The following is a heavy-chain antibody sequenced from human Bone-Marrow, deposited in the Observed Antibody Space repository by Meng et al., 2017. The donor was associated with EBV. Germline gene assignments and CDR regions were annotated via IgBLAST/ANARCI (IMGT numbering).Heavy chain of an antibody. Sequence: QMQLVQSGAAVKKPVASVKVSCKASGYTFTGYYMHWVRPAPGQGLEWMGRINPNSGGTNYAQKFQGRVTMTRDTSISTAYMELSRLRSDDTAVYYCARVLGVIAAVPGYWGQGTLVTVSS. CDR2: INPNSGGT. J-gene: IGHJ4*02. CDR3: ARVLGVIAAVPGY. D-gene: IGHD6-13*01. CDR1: GYTFTGYY. V-gene: IGHV1-2*06.